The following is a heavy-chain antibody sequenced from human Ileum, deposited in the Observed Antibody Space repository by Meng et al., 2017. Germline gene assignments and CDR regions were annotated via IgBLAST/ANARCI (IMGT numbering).Heavy chain of an antibody. Sequence: HVQLSQWGAGLLKTSDTLSPTCAVFGWSFNVYYWVWVRQSPGKGLEWIGQIHHSGRTNYKSSLERRVTISVDTSKSQFSLKLTSVTAADTAMYYCVRGPARETHDFDYWGQGALVTVSS. CDR1: GWSFNVYY. CDR2: IHHSGRT. V-gene: IGHV4-34*01. D-gene: IGHD1-26*01. CDR3: VRGPARETHDFDY. J-gene: IGHJ4*02.